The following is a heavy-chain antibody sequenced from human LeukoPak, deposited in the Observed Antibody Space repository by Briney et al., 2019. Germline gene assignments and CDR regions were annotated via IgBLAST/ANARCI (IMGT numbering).Heavy chain of an antibody. D-gene: IGHD4-17*01. J-gene: IGHJ3*02. CDR2: ISYIGST. CDR3: ARDPTTVTKGLDI. CDR1: GGSLSTHY. Sequence: KPSETLSLTCTVSGGSLSTHYWSWLRQPPGKGLEWIGYISYIGSTNYNPSLKSRLTISVDTSKNQFSLKLSSVPAADAAVYFCARDPTTVTKGLDIWGQGTMVTVSS. V-gene: IGHV4-59*11.